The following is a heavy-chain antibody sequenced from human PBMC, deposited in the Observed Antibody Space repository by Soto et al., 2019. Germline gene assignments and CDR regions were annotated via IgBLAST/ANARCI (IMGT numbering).Heavy chain of an antibody. CDR3: AKAASTLGYFDWLLPLLFDY. CDR2: ISGSGGST. J-gene: IGHJ4*02. Sequence: GGSLRLSCAASGFTFSSYAMSWVRQAPGKGLEWVSAISGSGGSTYYADSVKGRFTISRDNSKNTLYLQMNSLRAEDTAVYYCAKAASTLGYFDWLLPLLFDYWGQGTLVTVSS. V-gene: IGHV3-23*01. CDR1: GFTFSSYA. D-gene: IGHD3-9*01.